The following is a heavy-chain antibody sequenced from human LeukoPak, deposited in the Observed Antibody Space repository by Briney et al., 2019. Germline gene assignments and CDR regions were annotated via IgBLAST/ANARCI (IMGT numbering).Heavy chain of an antibody. CDR1: GGTVSRYP. Sequence: ASVKVSCKASGGTVSRYPISWVRQAPGQGLEWMGGIIPIFGTANYAQKFQGRVTITADESTSTAYMELSSLRSEDTAVYYCATTLGYCSGGSCYSGFSKGYFDYWGQGTLVTVSS. CDR3: ATTLGYCSGGSCYSGFSKGYFDY. J-gene: IGHJ4*02. CDR2: IIPIFGTA. D-gene: IGHD2-15*01. V-gene: IGHV1-69*13.